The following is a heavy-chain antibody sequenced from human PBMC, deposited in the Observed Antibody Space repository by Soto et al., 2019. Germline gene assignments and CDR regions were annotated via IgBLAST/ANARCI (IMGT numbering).Heavy chain of an antibody. V-gene: IGHV3-30*18. CDR2: ISYDGSNK. D-gene: IGHD3-3*01. CDR1: GFTFSSYG. Sequence: QVQLVESGGGVVQPGRSLRLSCAASGFTFSSYGMHWVRQAPGKGLEWVAVISYDGSNKYYADSVKGRFTISRDNSKNTLYLQMNSPRAEDTAVYYCAKDQRAFERFLEWLLVYWGQGTLVTVSS. CDR3: AKDQRAFERFLEWLLVY. J-gene: IGHJ4*02.